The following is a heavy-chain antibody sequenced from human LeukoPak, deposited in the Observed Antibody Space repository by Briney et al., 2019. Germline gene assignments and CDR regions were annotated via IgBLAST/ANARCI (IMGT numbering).Heavy chain of an antibody. J-gene: IGHJ3*02. CDR1: GFTLSDYY. CDR2: ISSSGSTL. Sequence: GGSLRLSCVVSGFTLSDYYMSWIRQAPGKGLEWVSYISSSGSTLYYADSVKGRSTISRDNAKNSLYLQMNSLRAEDTAVYYCAKVLTGYSGDAFDIWGQGTMVTVSS. V-gene: IGHV3-11*04. D-gene: IGHD3-9*01. CDR3: AKVLTGYSGDAFDI.